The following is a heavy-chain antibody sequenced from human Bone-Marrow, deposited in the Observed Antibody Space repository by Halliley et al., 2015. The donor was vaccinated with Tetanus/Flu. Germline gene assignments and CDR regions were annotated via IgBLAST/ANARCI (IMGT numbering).Heavy chain of an antibody. J-gene: IGHJ4*02. CDR1: GDSISGYY. D-gene: IGHD3-3*01. CDR2: IHYTGNT. Sequence: LRLSCSVSGDSISGYYCNWIRQPPGKGLEWIGNIHYTGNTEHNPSLKSRVTISVDTSKNQFSLNLNSVTAADTAVYYCARGAGWTPEDWGRGTLVTVSS. V-gene: IGHV4-59*01. CDR3: ARGAGWTPED.